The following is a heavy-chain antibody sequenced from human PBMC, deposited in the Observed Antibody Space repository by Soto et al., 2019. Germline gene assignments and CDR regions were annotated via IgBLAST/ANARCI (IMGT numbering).Heavy chain of an antibody. CDR2: ISSSSSAL. Sequence: GGSLRLSCAASGFTFSTYSMNWVRQAPGKGLEWVSYISSSSSALYYADSVKGRFTISRDNAKNSLYLQMNSLRDEDTAVYYCARVRSSGWYFDYWGQGTLVTVSS. CDR1: GFTFSTYS. D-gene: IGHD6-19*01. CDR3: ARVRSSGWYFDY. V-gene: IGHV3-48*02. J-gene: IGHJ4*02.